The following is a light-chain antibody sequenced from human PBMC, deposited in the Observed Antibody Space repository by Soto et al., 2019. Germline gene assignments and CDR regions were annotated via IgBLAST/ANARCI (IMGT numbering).Light chain of an antibody. CDR3: QQYGSSPYT. CDR1: QSVNNNY. V-gene: IGKV3-20*01. J-gene: IGKJ2*01. Sequence: EIVLTQSPGTLSLSPGERATLSCRASQSVNNNYLGWYQQKPGQAPRLLIFGASNRATGIPDRFSGGGSGTDFTLTISRLEPEDFAVYYCQQYGSSPYTFGQGTKLEIK. CDR2: GAS.